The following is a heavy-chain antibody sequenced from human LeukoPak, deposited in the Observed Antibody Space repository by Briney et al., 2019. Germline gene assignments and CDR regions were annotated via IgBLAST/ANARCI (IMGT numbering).Heavy chain of an antibody. CDR2: IRYDGSNK. CDR3: AKDHPRATVVTPVWYFDH. V-gene: IGHV3-30*02. J-gene: IGHJ2*01. CDR1: GFTFSSYW. D-gene: IGHD4-23*01. Sequence: GGSLRLSCAASGFTFSSYWMSWVRQAPGKGLEWAAFIRYDGSNKYYADSVKGRFTISRDNSKNTLYLQMNSLRAEDTAVYYCAKDHPRATVVTPVWYFDHWGRGTLVTVSS.